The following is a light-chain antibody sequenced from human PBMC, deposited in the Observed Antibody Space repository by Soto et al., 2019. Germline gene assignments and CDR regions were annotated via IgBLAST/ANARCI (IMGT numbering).Light chain of an antibody. CDR1: QTISSW. CDR3: QHYNSYSEA. V-gene: IGKV1-5*03. CDR2: KAS. J-gene: IGKJ1*01. Sequence: DIQITQSPSTLSGSVGDRVTITCRASQTISSWLAWYQQKPGKAPKLLIYKASTLQSGVPSRFSGSGSGTEFTLTISTLQPDDFATYYCQHYNSYSEAFGQGTK.